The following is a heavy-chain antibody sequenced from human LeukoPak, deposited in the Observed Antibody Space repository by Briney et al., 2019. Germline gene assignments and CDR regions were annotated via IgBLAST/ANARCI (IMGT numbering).Heavy chain of an antibody. CDR3: AKDTARRAFDI. Sequence: GGSLILSCASSGFSFSSYAMCWVRQAPGKGLECVSGISASGGITYYADSMKGRFTVSRDGAKNTLYLQMNSLRAEDTAVYYCAKDTARRAFDIWGHGTMVTVSS. CDR1: GFSFSSYA. J-gene: IGHJ3*02. CDR2: ISASGGIT. V-gene: IGHV3-23*01.